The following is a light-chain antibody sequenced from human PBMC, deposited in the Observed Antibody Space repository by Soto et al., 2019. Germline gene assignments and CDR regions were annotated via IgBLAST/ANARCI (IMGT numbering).Light chain of an antibody. CDR1: SSDVVGYNY. CDR2: DVS. CDR3: TSYTPIVTLGSV. J-gene: IGLJ1*01. Sequence: QSVLTQPASVSGSPGQSITISCTGTSSDVVGYNYVSWYQQHPGKAPKLMIYDVSNRPSGVSNRFSGSKSGNTASLTISGLQAEDEADYYCTSYTPIVTLGSVFGTGNKVTVL. V-gene: IGLV2-14*01.